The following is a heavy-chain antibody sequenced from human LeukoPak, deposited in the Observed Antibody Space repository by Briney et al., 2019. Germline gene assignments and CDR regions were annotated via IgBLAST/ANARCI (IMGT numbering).Heavy chain of an antibody. CDR3: ATSYGSGSYYNPYYFDC. CDR2: ISYDGSNK. J-gene: IGHJ4*02. D-gene: IGHD3-10*01. Sequence: GGSLRLSCAASGFTFSSYGMHWVRQAPGKGLEWVAVISYDGSNKYYADSVKGRFTISRDNSKNTLYPQMNSLRAEDTAVYYCATSYGSGSYYNPYYFDCWGQGTLVTVSS. CDR1: GFTFSSYG. V-gene: IGHV3-30*03.